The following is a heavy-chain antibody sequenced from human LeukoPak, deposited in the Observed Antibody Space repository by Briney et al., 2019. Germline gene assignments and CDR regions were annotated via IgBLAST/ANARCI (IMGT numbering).Heavy chain of an antibody. CDR2: ISAYNGNI. J-gene: IGHJ6*03. CDR1: GYTCTSYG. CDR3: ARGITMVQYYMDV. D-gene: IGHD3-10*01. V-gene: IGHV1-18*01. Sequence: ASVKVSGKASGYTCTSYGISWVRQAPGQGLEWMGWISAYNGNINYAQKLQGRVTMTTDTSTSTAYMELRSLRSDDTAVYYCARGITMVQYYMDVWGKGTTVTISS.